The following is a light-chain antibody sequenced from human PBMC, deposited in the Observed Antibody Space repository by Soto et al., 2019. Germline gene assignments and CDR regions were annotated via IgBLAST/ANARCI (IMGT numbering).Light chain of an antibody. CDR3: QQYYVWNT. V-gene: IGKV3D-15*01. CDR1: QSVDSK. CDR2: DAS. J-gene: IGKJ4*01. Sequence: IVMTQSPATLSVSPGERAIFSCRASQSVDSKLAWYQQKPGQAPRLLIYDASTRATGIPARFSGSGSGTEFTLTISSLQSEDLAIYYCQQYYVWNTFGGGTKVEIK.